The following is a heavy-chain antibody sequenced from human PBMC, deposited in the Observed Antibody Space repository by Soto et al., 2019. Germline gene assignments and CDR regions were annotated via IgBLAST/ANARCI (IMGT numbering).Heavy chain of an antibody. CDR3: VYGYYFDY. D-gene: IGHD3-10*01. V-gene: IGHV3-48*03. J-gene: IGHJ4*02. CDR1: GFTFSSYE. CDR2: ISSSGSTI. Sequence: GGSLRLSCAASGFTFSSYEMNWVRQAPGKGLEWVSFISSSGSTIYYADSVKGRFTISRDNAKNSLYLQMNSLRAEDTAVYHCVYGYYFDYWGQGTLVTVSS.